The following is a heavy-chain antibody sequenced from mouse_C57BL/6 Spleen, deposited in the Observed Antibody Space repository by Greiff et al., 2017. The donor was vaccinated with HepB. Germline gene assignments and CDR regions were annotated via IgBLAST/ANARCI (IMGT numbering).Heavy chain of an antibody. J-gene: IGHJ3*01. V-gene: IGHV6-3*01. CDR3: TRGFLYGSTWFAY. Sequence: EVQVVESGGGLVQPGGSMKLSCVASGFTFSNYWMNWVRQSPEKGLEWVAQIRLKSDNYATHYAESVKGRFTISRDDSKSSVYLQMNNLRAEDTGIYYCTRGFLYGSTWFAYWGQGTLVTVSA. CDR2: IRLKSDNYAT. CDR1: GFTFSNYW. D-gene: IGHD1-1*01.